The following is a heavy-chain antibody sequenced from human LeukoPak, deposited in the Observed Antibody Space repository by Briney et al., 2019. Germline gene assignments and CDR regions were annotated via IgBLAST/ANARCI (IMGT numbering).Heavy chain of an antibody. Sequence: SETLSLTCTVSGGSISSYYWSWIRQPPGKGLEWIGYIYYSGSTNYNPSLKSRVTISVDTSKNQFSLKLSSVTAADTAVYYCARVEGYSDYAFWGQGTLVTVSS. CDR1: GGSISSYY. CDR2: IYYSGST. D-gene: IGHD4-11*01. CDR3: ARVEGYSDYAF. V-gene: IGHV4-59*08. J-gene: IGHJ4*02.